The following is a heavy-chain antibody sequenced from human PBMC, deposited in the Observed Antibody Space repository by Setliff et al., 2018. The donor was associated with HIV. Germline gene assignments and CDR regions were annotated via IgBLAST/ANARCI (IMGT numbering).Heavy chain of an antibody. CDR3: ASIIRGSEDYYYYYYMDV. Sequence: NPSETLSLTCAVYGGSFSDYYWTWIRQPPGKGLEWIGEVFHVGSTNYNPSLKSRVTISVDTSKNQFSLNLSSVTAADTAVYYCASIIRGSEDYYYYYYMDVWGKGTTVTVSS. J-gene: IGHJ6*03. CDR2: VFHVGST. V-gene: IGHV4-34*12. CDR1: GGSFSDYY. D-gene: IGHD3-10*01.